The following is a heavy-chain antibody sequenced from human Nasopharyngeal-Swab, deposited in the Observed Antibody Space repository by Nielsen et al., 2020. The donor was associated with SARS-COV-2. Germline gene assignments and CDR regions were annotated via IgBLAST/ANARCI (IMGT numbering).Heavy chain of an antibody. Sequence: LSLTCAASGFTFSSYWMSWVRQAPGKGLEWVANIKQDGSEKYYVDSVKGRFTISRDNAKNSLYLQMNSLRAEDTAVYYCARDRDYAGAFGIWGQGTMVTVSS. J-gene: IGHJ3*02. CDR3: ARDRDYAGAFGI. CDR1: GFTFSSYW. D-gene: IGHD2-2*01. CDR2: IKQDGSEK. V-gene: IGHV3-7*01.